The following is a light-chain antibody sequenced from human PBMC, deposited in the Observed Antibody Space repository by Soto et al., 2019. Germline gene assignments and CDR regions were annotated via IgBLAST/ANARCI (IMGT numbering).Light chain of an antibody. CDR1: ESISSW. CDR2: DVS. V-gene: IGKV1-5*01. Sequence: DIQLTQSPYTLSASVGERVTLTCRASESISSWLAWYQQKPGKAPKLLIYDVSSLESGVPSRFSGSGSGTEFTLTISSLQPDDFATYYCQQYNSYPWTFGQGTKV. CDR3: QQYNSYPWT. J-gene: IGKJ1*01.